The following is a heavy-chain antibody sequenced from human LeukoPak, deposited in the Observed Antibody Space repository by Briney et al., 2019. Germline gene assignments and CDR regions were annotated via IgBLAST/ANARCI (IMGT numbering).Heavy chain of an antibody. CDR3: ATGHGYNENAFDI. Sequence: PGGSLRLSCAASGFTFSSYSMNWVRQAPGKGLEWVSYISSSSSTIYYADSVKGRFTISRDNAKNSLYLQMNSLRAEDTAVYYCATGHGYNENAFDIWGQGTMVTVSS. CDR2: ISSSSSTI. V-gene: IGHV3-48*01. J-gene: IGHJ3*02. CDR1: GFTFSSYS. D-gene: IGHD5-24*01.